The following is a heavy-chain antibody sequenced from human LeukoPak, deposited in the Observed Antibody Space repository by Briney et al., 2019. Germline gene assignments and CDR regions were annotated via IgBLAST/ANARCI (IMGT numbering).Heavy chain of an antibody. CDR1: GYTFTGYY. CDR2: INPNSGGT. Sequence: GASVKVSCKASGYTFTGYYMHWVRQAPGQGLEWMGWINPNSGGTNYAQKFQGRVTMTRDTSISTAYVELSRLRSDDTAVYYCARAPGIQLRRDLGQGAPNWYFDLWGRGTLVTVSS. D-gene: IGHD4-17*01. V-gene: IGHV1-2*02. J-gene: IGHJ2*01. CDR3: ARAPGIQLRRDLGQGAPNWYFDL.